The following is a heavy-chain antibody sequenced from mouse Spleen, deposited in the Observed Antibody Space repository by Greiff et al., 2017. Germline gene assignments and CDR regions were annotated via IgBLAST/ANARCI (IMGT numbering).Heavy chain of an antibody. CDR3: ARALDYGSSYFDY. D-gene: IGHD1-1*01. V-gene: IGHV1-7*01. CDR2: INPSSGYT. Sequence: QVQLQQSGAELAKPGASVKLSCKASGYTFTSYWMHWVKQRPGQGLEWIGYINPSSGYTKYNQKFKDKAPLPADKSSSTAYMQLSSLTYEDSAGYYCARALDYGSSYFDYWGQGTTLTVAS. J-gene: IGHJ2*01. CDR1: GYTFTSYW.